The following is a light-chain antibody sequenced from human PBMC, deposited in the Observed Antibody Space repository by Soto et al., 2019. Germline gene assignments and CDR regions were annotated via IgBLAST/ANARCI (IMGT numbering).Light chain of an antibody. CDR2: KAS. CDR3: HQYKTYGT. Sequence: DIEMTQSPSTLAASVGDRVTITWRASQSVSSWLAWYQQKPGKAPKLLIYKASSLHSGVPSRFSGSGSGTEFTLTISSLQPDDFATYYCHQYKTYGTFGHGTKV. CDR1: QSVSSW. J-gene: IGKJ1*01. V-gene: IGKV1-5*03.